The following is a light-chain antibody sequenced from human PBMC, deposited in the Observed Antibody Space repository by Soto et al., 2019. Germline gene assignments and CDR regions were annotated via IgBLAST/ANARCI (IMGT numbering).Light chain of an antibody. Sequence: QSVLTQPPSASGSPGQSVIISCTGTSSDVGAHNFVSWHQQHPGKAPKLMIYEVSKRPSGVPDRFSGSKSGNTASLTVSGLQAEDEADYYCSSYAGSNNYVFGTGTKVTVL. CDR2: EVS. V-gene: IGLV2-8*01. CDR1: SSDVGAHNF. CDR3: SSYAGSNNYV. J-gene: IGLJ1*01.